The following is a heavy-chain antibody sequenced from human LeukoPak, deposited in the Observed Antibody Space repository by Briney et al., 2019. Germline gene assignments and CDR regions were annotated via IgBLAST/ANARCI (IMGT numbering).Heavy chain of an antibody. CDR3: ARDPDYSDYGDY. CDR1: GFTFSSYE. Sequence: GGSLRLSCAASGFTFSSYEMNWVRQAPGKGLEWVSYISSSGSTIYYADSVKGRFTISRDNAKNSLYLQMNSLRAEDTAVYYCARDPDYSDYGDYWGQGTVVTVSS. J-gene: IGHJ4*02. V-gene: IGHV3-48*03. D-gene: IGHD4-11*01. CDR2: ISSSGSTI.